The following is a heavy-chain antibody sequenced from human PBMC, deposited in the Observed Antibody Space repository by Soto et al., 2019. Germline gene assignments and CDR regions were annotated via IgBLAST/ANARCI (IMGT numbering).Heavy chain of an antibody. V-gene: IGHV3-7*03. J-gene: IGHJ4*02. CDR1: GFTFSSNW. CDR2: IKQDGSEK. D-gene: IGHD2-15*01. Sequence: EVQLVESGGGLVQPGGSLRLSCAASGFTFSSNWMNWVRQAPGKGPEWVANIKQDGSEKYYVDSVKGRFTISRDNAKNSLFLQMNSLRVEDTAVYYCASDLGYCSGGACYSVLDYWGQGDLVTVSS. CDR3: ASDLGYCSGGACYSVLDY.